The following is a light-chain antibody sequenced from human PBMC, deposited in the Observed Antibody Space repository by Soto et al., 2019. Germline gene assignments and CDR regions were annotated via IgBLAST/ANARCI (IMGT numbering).Light chain of an antibody. CDR3: QQANSFPPT. Sequence: DIQMTQSPSSVSAAVGDRVTITCRSSQGIGSRLAWYQQKPGKAPKLLIFAASSLQGGVPSRFSGSGSGTDFTLTISSLQPEDFATYYCQQANSFPPTFGQGTKLEIK. J-gene: IGKJ2*01. V-gene: IGKV1-12*01. CDR2: AAS. CDR1: QGIGSR.